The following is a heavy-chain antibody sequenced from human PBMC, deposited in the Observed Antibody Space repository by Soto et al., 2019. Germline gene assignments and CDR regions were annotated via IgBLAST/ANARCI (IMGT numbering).Heavy chain of an antibody. CDR3: AKDVVVVPAAIREDY. V-gene: IGHV3-23*01. Sequence: PGGSLRLSCAASGFTFSSYAMSWVRQAPGKGLEWVSAISGSGGSTYYADSVKGRFNISRDNSKNTLYLQMNSLRAEDTAVYYCAKDVVVVPAAIREDYWGQGTLVTVSS. D-gene: IGHD2-2*01. CDR1: GFTFSSYA. J-gene: IGHJ4*02. CDR2: ISGSGGST.